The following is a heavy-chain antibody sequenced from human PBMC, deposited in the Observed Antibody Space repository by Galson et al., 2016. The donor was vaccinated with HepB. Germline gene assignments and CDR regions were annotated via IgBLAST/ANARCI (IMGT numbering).Heavy chain of an antibody. CDR1: GFAFDIYA. CDR3: ARVVRDYRTYSYSGPSYAMGV. V-gene: IGHV3-9*01. D-gene: IGHD5-18*01. CDR2: ISWNSAYV. J-gene: IGHJ6*02. Sequence: SLRLSCAASGFAFDIYAIHWVRQAPGKGLEWVSGISWNSAYVGYADSVKGRFTISRDNAKNSLYLQMNSLRAEDTALYYCARVVRDYRTYSYSGPSYAMGVWGQGTTVTGSS.